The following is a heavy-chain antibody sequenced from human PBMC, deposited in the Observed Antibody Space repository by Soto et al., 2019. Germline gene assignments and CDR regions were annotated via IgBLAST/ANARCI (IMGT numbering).Heavy chain of an antibody. J-gene: IGHJ5*02. D-gene: IGHD2-15*01. CDR3: ALRRGYCSGGSCYSIWFDP. Sequence: SGPTLVNPTQTLTLTCTFSGFSLSISGVSVGWIRQPPGKALEWLGFIYWDDDKRYSPSLKSRLTITKDTSKNQVVLTMTNMDPVDTATYYCALRRGYCSGGSCYSIWFDPWGQGTLVTVSS. CDR2: IYWDDDK. V-gene: IGHV2-5*02. CDR1: GFSLSISGVS.